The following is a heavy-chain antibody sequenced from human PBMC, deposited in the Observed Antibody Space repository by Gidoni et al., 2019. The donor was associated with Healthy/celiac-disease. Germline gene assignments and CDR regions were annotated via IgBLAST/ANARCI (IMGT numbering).Heavy chain of an antibody. J-gene: IGHJ3*02. CDR3: AKGRGYSYASAAFDI. CDR1: GFTFDDDA. D-gene: IGHD5-18*01. CDR2: ISWNSGSI. Sequence: EVQLVESGGGLVQPGRSLRLSCAASGFTFDDDAMNWVRQAPGKGLEWVSGISWNSGSIGYADSVKGRFTISRDNAKNSLYLQMNSLGAEDTALYYCAKGRGYSYASAAFDIWGQGTMVTVSS. V-gene: IGHV3-9*01.